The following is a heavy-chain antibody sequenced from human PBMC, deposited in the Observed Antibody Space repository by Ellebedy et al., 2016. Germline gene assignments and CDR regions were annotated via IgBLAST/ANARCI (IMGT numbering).Heavy chain of an antibody. V-gene: IGHV3-30*03. Sequence: GGSLRLSCAAAGFTFRSYAMHWVRQSPGKGLQWVAGISYDGSKTYYVESLKGRFNISRDNSKDTLFLQINSLRGEDTAVYYCARDYAAGSYYTASWGQGTQVTVSA. D-gene: IGHD3-10*01. CDR2: ISYDGSKT. CDR1: GFTFRSYA. J-gene: IGHJ4*02. CDR3: ARDYAAGSYYTAS.